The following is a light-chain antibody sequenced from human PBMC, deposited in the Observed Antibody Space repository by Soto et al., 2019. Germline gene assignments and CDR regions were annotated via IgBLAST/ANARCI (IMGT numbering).Light chain of an antibody. CDR1: QSISNW. Sequence: DLQMTQSPSTLSASVGDRVTITCRASQSISNWMAWYQQKPGKAPKMLIYKASTLETGVPSRFSGSGSGTEFTLTISSLQPDDFATYYCQQYYNYFRTFGQGTKVEIK. V-gene: IGKV1-5*03. CDR2: KAS. CDR3: QQYYNYFRT. J-gene: IGKJ1*01.